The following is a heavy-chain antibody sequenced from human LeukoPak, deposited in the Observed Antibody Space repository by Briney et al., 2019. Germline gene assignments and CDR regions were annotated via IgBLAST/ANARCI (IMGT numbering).Heavy chain of an antibody. CDR3: AREGTFYDRLTTYYTPKNYCDY. CDR1: GGSISSGGYY. J-gene: IGHJ4*02. D-gene: IGHD3-9*01. V-gene: IGHV4-31*03. CDR2: IYYSGST. Sequence: SETLSLTCTVSGGSISSGGYYWSWIRQHPGKGLEWIGYIYYSGSTYYNPSLNSRVTISVDTSKNQFSLKLSSVTAADTAVYYCAREGTFYDRLTTYYTPKNYCDYWGQGTLVTVSS.